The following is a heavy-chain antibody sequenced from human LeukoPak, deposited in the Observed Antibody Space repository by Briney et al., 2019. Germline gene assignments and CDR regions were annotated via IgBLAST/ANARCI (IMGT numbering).Heavy chain of an antibody. D-gene: IGHD3-10*01. CDR1: GFTFSSYW. J-gene: IGHJ2*01. V-gene: IGHV3-7*01. CDR3: VRYYTRQSWYFDL. Sequence: PGGSLRLSCAASGFTFSSYWMSWVRQAPGKGLEWVANIKPDEGEKYYVDSVKGRFTVSRDNAKNSLYLQMNSLRAEDTAVYYCVRYYTRQSWYFDLWGRGTLVTVPS. CDR2: IKPDEGEK.